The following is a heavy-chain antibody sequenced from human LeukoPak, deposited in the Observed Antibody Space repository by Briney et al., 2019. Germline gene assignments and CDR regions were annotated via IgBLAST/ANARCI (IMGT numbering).Heavy chain of an antibody. CDR2: IYYSGST. J-gene: IGHJ3*02. V-gene: IGHV4-39*07. CDR1: GGSISSSSYY. CDR3: ARDRPERVVVTWFLPNDAFDI. D-gene: IGHD2-21*02. Sequence: PSETLSLTCTVSGGSISSSSYYWGWIRQPSGKGLEWIGSIYYSGSTYYNPSLKSRVTISVDTSKNQFSLKLSSVTAADTAVYYCARDRPERVVVTWFLPNDAFDIWGQGTMVTVSS.